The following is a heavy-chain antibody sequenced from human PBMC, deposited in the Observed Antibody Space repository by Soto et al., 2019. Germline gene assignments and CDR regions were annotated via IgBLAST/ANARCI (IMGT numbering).Heavy chain of an antibody. V-gene: IGHV4-31*03. CDR1: GGSITSGGIY. Sequence: QVKLQESGPGLVQPAQTLSLSCTVSGGSITSGGIYWSWLRQHPRQDLKRIGYTYPSGSTTYNPSLTRRMTISVDTSKIQFSSTVTSLTVADTAVYYCARVNSRSGTEYFDYWGQGTLVTVSS. CDR2: TYPSGST. CDR3: ARVNSRSGTEYFDY. J-gene: IGHJ4*02. D-gene: IGHD6-19*01.